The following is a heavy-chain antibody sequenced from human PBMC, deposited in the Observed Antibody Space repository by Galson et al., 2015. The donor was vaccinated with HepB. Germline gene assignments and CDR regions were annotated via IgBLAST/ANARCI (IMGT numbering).Heavy chain of an antibody. CDR1: GFTFSSYA. J-gene: IGHJ3*02. D-gene: IGHD6-19*01. Sequence: SLRLSCAASGFTFSSYAMSWVRQAPGKGLEWVSAISGSGGNTYYADSVKGRFTISRDNSKNTLYLQMNSLRAEDTAVYYCAKDPDSGWYEGTTFDIWGQGTIVTVSS. CDR2: ISGSGGNT. V-gene: IGHV3-23*01. CDR3: AKDPDSGWYEGTTFDI.